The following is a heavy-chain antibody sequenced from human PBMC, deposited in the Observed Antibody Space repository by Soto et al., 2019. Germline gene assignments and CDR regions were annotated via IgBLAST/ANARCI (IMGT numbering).Heavy chain of an antibody. J-gene: IGHJ4*02. Sequence: ASVKVSCKASGYTFNKYYMHWVRQAPGQGLEWMGLINPSGDTTNYAQKFQDRVTMTRDTSTGTVFMELSSLRSEDTALYYCARLSMNSYDSSGYYSYFDDWGQGTLVTVSS. CDR2: INPSGDTT. CDR1: GYTFNKYY. CDR3: ARLSMNSYDSSGYYSYFDD. D-gene: IGHD3-22*01. V-gene: IGHV1-46*02.